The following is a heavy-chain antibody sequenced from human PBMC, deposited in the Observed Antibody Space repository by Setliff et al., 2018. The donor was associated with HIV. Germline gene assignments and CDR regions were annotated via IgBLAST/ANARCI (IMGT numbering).Heavy chain of an antibody. J-gene: IGHJ4*02. CDR2: INYSGST. Sequence: PSATLSLTSIVSGESSSSKNYYWGWIRQPPGRGLEWIGSINYSGSTYYNPSLKSRVTISGDTSKNQFSLKMTSVTAADTAVFYCVRGVTLLPPHNWGQGTLVTVSS. CDR1: GESSSSKNYY. D-gene: IGHD2-21*02. V-gene: IGHV4-39*07. CDR3: VRGVTLLPPHN.